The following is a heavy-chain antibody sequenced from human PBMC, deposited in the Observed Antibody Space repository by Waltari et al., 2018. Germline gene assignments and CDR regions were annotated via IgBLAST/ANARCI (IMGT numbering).Heavy chain of an antibody. CDR1: GYTFTGYY. Sequence: QVQLVQSGAEVKKPGASVKVSCKASGYTFTGYYLHWVRQAPGQGLEWMGRINPNSGGTNYAQKFQGRVTMTRDTSISTAYMELSRLRSDDTAVYYCARDCTGASSSSDYWGQGTLVTVSS. J-gene: IGHJ4*02. CDR2: INPNSGGT. CDR3: ARDCTGASSSSDY. V-gene: IGHV1-2*06. D-gene: IGHD6-13*01.